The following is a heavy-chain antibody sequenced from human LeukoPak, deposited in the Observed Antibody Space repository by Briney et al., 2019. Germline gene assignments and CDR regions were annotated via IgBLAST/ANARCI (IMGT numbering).Heavy chain of an antibody. J-gene: IGHJ6*03. CDR1: GGTFSSYA. V-gene: IGHV1-69*06. D-gene: IGHD4-17*01. CDR2: IIPIFGTA. Sequence: ASVKVSCKASGGTFSSYAISWVRQAPGQGREWMGGIIPIFGTANYAQKFQGRVTITADKSTSTAYMELSSLRSEDTAVYYCARVTTNRVYYYYMDVWGKGTTVTVSS. CDR3: ARVTTNRVYYYYMDV.